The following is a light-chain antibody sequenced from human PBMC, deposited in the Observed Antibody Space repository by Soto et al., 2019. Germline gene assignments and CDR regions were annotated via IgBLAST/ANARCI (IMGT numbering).Light chain of an antibody. CDR2: DAS. V-gene: IGKV3-11*01. Sequence: EVVLTQSPATLSLSPGEIATLSCRASQRVGSSLAWYQHKPGQAPRLLIYDASNRATGIPARFSGSGSGTDFTLTISSLEPEDFAVYSCQQRNNWPLTFGQGTKLEIK. CDR1: QRVGSS. CDR3: QQRNNWPLT. J-gene: IGKJ2*01.